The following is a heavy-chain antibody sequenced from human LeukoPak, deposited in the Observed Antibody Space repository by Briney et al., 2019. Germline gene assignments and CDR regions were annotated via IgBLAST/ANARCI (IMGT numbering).Heavy chain of an antibody. CDR1: GGSISSYY. D-gene: IGHD2-2*01. CDR2: IYYSGST. Sequence: SETLSLTCTVSGGSISSYYWSWIRQPPGKGLEWIGYIYYSGSTNYNPSLKSRVTISVDTSKNQFSLKLSSVTAADTAVYYCARGGFVLAANDQYYYYGMDVWGQGTTVTVSS. J-gene: IGHJ6*02. CDR3: ARGGFVLAANDQYYYYGMDV. V-gene: IGHV4-59*01.